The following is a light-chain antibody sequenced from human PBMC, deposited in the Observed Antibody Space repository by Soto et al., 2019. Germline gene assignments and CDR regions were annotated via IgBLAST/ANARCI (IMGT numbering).Light chain of an antibody. V-gene: IGKV3-15*01. J-gene: IGKJ2*01. CDR2: GAS. Sequence: EIVMTQSPATLSVSPGERATLSCRASQSVSTNLAWYQQQPGQAPRLLMYGASTRATGIPARFSGSGSGTEFTLTLSSLQSEDFTVYYCQQYHNWPPYTFGQGTKLEIK. CDR3: QQYHNWPPYT. CDR1: QSVSTN.